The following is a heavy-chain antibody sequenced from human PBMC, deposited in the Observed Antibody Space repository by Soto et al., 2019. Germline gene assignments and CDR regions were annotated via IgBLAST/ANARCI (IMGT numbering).Heavy chain of an antibody. V-gene: IGHV4-34*01. J-gene: IGHJ4*02. D-gene: IGHD2-15*01. CDR2: INHSGST. Sequence: SETLSLTCAVYGGSFSGYYWRWIRQPPGKGLEWIGEINHSGSTNYNPSLKSRVTISVDTYENQFSLKLSSVTAADTAVYYCARGGKGWIVVVVGGSYYFDYWGQGTLVTVSS. CDR1: GGSFSGYY. CDR3: ARGGKGWIVVVVGGSYYFDY.